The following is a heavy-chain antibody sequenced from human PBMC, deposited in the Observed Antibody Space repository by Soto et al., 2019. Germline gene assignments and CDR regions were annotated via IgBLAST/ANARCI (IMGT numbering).Heavy chain of an antibody. J-gene: IGHJ4*02. V-gene: IGHV3-23*01. Sequence: GGFLRLSCAASGFTFSTYGMAWLRQAPGKGLEWVSAVTASGANTYYADSVKSRFTISRDNSKNALFLQMTSLTPEDTAIYYCARRHCGGDCYPYYLDYWGQGAQVTVSS. CDR3: ARRHCGGDCYPYYLDY. CDR1: GFTFSTYG. D-gene: IGHD2-21*02. CDR2: VTASGANT.